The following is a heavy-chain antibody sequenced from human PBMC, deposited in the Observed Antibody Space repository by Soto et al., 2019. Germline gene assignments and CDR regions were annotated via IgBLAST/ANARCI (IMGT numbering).Heavy chain of an antibody. CDR1: GYTFTSYG. Sequence: ASVKVSCKASGYTFTSYGISWVRQAPGQGLEWMGWISAYNGNTNYAQKLQGRVTMTTDTSTSTVYMELSSLRSEDTAVYYCARAYSSSPRNAAYYFDYWGQGTLVTVSS. J-gene: IGHJ4*02. CDR3: ARAYSSSPRNAAYYFDY. CDR2: ISAYNGNT. D-gene: IGHD6-6*01. V-gene: IGHV1-18*01.